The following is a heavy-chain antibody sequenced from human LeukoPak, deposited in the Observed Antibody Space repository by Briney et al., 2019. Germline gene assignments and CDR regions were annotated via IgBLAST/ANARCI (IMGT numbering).Heavy chain of an antibody. CDR3: ARSKAAVAGTSWFDP. CDR2: INPNSGGT. D-gene: IGHD6-19*01. Sequence: GASVKVSCKASGYTFTGYYMHWVRQAPGQGLEWMGWINPNSGGTNYAQKFQGRVTMTRDTSISTAYMELSRLRSDDTAVYYCARSKAAVAGTSWFDPWGQGTLVTVSS. J-gene: IGHJ5*02. V-gene: IGHV1-2*02. CDR1: GYTFTGYY.